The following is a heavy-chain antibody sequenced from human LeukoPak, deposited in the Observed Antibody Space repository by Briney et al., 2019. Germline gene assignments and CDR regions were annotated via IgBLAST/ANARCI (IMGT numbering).Heavy chain of an antibody. J-gene: IGHJ4*02. Sequence: PGGSLRLSCGASGFTFSTYDMHWVRQATGKGLEWVSAIGFAGDTYYSGSVKGRFTISRENGENFLFLQMNSLRAGDTAVYYCARGNILTGYEYWGQGALVTVSS. D-gene: IGHD3-9*01. CDR1: GFTFSTYD. CDR2: IGFAGDT. V-gene: IGHV3-13*04. CDR3: ARGNILTGYEY.